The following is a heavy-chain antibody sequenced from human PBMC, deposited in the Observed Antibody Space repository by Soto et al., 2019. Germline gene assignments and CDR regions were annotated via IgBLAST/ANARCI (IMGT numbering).Heavy chain of an antibody. J-gene: IGHJ4*02. CDR2: IYHSGST. CDR1: GGSISSGGYS. CDR3: ARGCGLSGYPYFDY. D-gene: IGHD3-22*01. Sequence: SETLSLTCAVSGGSISSGGYSWSWIRQPPGKGLEWIGYIYHSGSTYYNPSLKSRVTISVDRSKNQFSLKLSSVTAADTAVYYCARGCGLSGYPYFDYWGQGTLVTVSS. V-gene: IGHV4-30-2*01.